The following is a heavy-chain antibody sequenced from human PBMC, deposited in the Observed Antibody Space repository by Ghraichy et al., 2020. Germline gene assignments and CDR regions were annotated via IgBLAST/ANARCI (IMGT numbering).Heavy chain of an antibody. CDR1: GFTFSSYA. Sequence: GESLNISCAASGFTFSSYAMSWVRQAPGKGLEWVSAISGSGGSTYYADSVKGRFTISRDNSKNTLYLQMNSLRAEDTAVYYCANYQTILVGFDYWGQGTLVTVSS. J-gene: IGHJ4*02. CDR2: ISGSGGST. D-gene: IGHD2-15*01. V-gene: IGHV3-23*01. CDR3: ANYQTILVGFDY.